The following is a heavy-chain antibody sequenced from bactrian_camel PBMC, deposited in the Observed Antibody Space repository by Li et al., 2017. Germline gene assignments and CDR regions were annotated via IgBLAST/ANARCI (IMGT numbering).Heavy chain of an antibody. V-gene: IGHV3S1*01. CDR2: IAAGSGNT. CDR3: AADESLGFILSGGCSGLNFHY. D-gene: IGHD1*01. Sequence: HVQLVESGGGSVQAGGSLRLSCAASGYTYNRNCMAWFRQAPGKEREGVARIAAGSGNTYYADSVKGRFTISQVRARNTAKPTVYLQMNSLQPDDTAVHYCAADESLGFILSGGCSGLNFHYWGQGTQVTVS. CDR1: GYTYNRNC. J-gene: IGHJ4*01.